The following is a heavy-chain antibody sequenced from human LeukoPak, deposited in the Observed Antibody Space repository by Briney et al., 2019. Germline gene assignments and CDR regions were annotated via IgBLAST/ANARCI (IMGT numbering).Heavy chain of an antibody. CDR3: AKDREGTIADYFDY. CDR2: ISGSGGST. Sequence: GGSLRLSCAASGFAFSNYAMSWVRQAPGKGLEWVSSISGSGGSTYYADSVKGRFTISRDNSKNTLYLQMNSLRGEDTAVYYCAKDREGTIADYFDYWGQGTLVTVSS. D-gene: IGHD1-7*01. V-gene: IGHV3-23*01. CDR1: GFAFSNYA. J-gene: IGHJ4*02.